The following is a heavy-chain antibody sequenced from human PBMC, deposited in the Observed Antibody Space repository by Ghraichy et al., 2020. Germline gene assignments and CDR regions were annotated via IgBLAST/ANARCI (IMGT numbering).Heavy chain of an antibody. CDR3: AKASRGAVIGGVIAATYYFDY. J-gene: IGHJ4*01. Sequence: ISGSGGSTYYADSVKGRFTISRDNSKNTLYLQMNSLRAEDTAVYYCAKASRGAVIGGVIAATYYFDY. V-gene: IGHV3-23*01. D-gene: IGHD3-16*02. CDR2: ISGSGGST.